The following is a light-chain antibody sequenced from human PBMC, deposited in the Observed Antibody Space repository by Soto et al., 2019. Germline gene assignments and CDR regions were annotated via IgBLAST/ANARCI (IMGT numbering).Light chain of an antibody. V-gene: IGLV2-11*01. Sequence: QSVLTQPRSVSGSPGQSVTISCTGTSSDVGGYNYVSWYQQHPGKAPKLMIYDVSKRPSGVPDRFSGSKSGNTASLTISGLQAEDEADYYCCSCAGSYTLYVFGTGTKVTVL. CDR3: CSCAGSYTLYV. CDR1: SSDVGGYNY. J-gene: IGLJ1*01. CDR2: DVS.